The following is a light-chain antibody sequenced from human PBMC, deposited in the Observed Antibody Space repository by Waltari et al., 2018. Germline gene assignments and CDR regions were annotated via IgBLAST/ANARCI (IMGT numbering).Light chain of an antibody. Sequence: DIQMTQSPSPLSASVGVSVTFTCRASQSISSYLNWYQQKPGKAPKLLIYAASSLQSGVPSRFSGSGSGTDFTLTISSLQPEDFATYYCQQSYSTPLTFGPGTKVDIK. CDR3: QQSYSTPLT. V-gene: IGKV1-39*01. CDR1: QSISSY. J-gene: IGKJ3*01. CDR2: AAS.